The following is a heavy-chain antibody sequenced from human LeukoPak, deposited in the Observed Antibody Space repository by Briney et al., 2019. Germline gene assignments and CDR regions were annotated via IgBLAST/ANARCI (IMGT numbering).Heavy chain of an antibody. V-gene: IGHV4-59*01. J-gene: IGHJ5*02. D-gene: IGHD4-17*01. Sequence: SETLSLTCTGSGGSINGYYWTWIRQPPGKGLEWICYISDSGSTNYSPSLKSRGTMSVDSSNTECSLRLNSITAADTAVYYCARVFRGAVTSNYFPPWGQGTLVTVSS. CDR1: GGSINGYY. CDR3: ARVFRGAVTSNYFPP. CDR2: ISDSGST.